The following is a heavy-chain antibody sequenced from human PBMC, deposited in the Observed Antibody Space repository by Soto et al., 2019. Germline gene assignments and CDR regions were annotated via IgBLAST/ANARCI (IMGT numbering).Heavy chain of an antibody. CDR3: ARGNYDILTALSPDAFDI. CDR2: INHSGST. V-gene: IGHV4-34*01. CDR1: GGSFSGYY. D-gene: IGHD3-9*01. J-gene: IGHJ3*02. Sequence: SETLSLTCAVYGGSFSGYYWSWIRQPPGKGLEWIGEINHSGSTNYNPSLKSRVTISVDTSKNQFSLKLSSVTAADTAVYYCARGNYDILTALSPDAFDIWGQGTMVTVSS.